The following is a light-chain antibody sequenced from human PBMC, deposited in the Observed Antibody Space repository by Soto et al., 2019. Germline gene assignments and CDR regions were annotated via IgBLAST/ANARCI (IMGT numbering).Light chain of an antibody. V-gene: IGLV2-8*01. Sequence: QSALTQPPSASGSPGQSVTISCTGTSSDVGGYNYVSWYQQHPGKAPKLMIYEVSNRPSGVPDRFSGSKSGNTASLTVSGLQAEDDADYYCTSYAGSNKLIFGGGTKVTVL. CDR2: EVS. CDR1: SSDVGGYNY. CDR3: TSYAGSNKLI. J-gene: IGLJ2*01.